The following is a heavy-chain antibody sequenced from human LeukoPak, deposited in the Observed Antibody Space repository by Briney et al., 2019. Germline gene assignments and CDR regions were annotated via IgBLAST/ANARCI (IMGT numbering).Heavy chain of an antibody. CDR3: VKGSSNARPYYFDY. CDR1: GFTFSNYA. V-gene: IGHV3-23*01. D-gene: IGHD2-8*01. CDR2: ISGGGGST. Sequence: GGSLRLSCVASGFTFSNYAMSWVRQSPGKGLEWVSAISGGGGSTYYADSVKGRLTISRDNSKNTLYVQMNSLRAEDTAVYYCVKGSSNARPYYFDYWGQGTLVTVSS. J-gene: IGHJ4*02.